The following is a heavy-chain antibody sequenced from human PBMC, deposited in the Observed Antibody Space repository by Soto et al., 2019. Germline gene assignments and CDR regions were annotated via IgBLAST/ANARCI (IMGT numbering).Heavy chain of an antibody. D-gene: IGHD6-19*01. V-gene: IGHV3-15*07. CDR3: ARNSGWSMGYGMDV. Sequence: PGGSLRLSCAASGFTFSNAWINWVRQAPGKGLEWVGRIKSKTDGGTTDFAATVKGRFAISRDDSKNMVYLQMNSLKTEDTAVYYCARNSGWSMGYGMDVWGQGTTFTVSS. J-gene: IGHJ6*02. CDR1: GFTFSNAW. CDR2: IKSKTDGGTT.